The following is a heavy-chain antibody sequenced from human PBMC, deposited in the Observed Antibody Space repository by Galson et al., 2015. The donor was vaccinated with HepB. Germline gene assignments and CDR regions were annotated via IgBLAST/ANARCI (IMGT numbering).Heavy chain of an antibody. CDR1: GFTFSSYS. J-gene: IGHJ6*03. D-gene: IGHD6-13*01. V-gene: IGHV3-21*04. CDR3: ARHLPRRSAAGTDPLYYYYYYMDV. CDR2: ISSSSSYI. Sequence: SLRLSCAASGFTFSSYSMNWVRQAPGKGLDWVSSISSSSSYIYYADSVKGRFTISRDNAKNSLYLQMNSLRAEDTAMYYCARHLPRRSAAGTDPLYYYYYYMDVWGKGTTVTVSS.